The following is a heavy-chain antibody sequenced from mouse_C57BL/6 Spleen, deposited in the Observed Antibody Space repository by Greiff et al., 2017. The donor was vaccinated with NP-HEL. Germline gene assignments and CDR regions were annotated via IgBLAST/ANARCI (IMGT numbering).Heavy chain of an antibody. J-gene: IGHJ4*01. D-gene: IGHD2-4*01. CDR3: ARGGSVYYDSSGAMDY. Sequence: EVKLVESGGGLVKPGGSLKLSCAASGFTFSDYGMHWVRQAPEKGLEWVAYISTGSSTTYYADTVKGRFTISGDNAKNTLFLQMTSLRSEDTAMYYCARGGSVYYDSSGAMDYWGQGTSVTVSS. V-gene: IGHV5-17*01. CDR2: ISTGSSTT. CDR1: GFTFSDYG.